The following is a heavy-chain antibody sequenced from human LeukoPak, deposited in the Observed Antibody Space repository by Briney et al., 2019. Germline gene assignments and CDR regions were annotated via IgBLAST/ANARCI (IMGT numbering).Heavy chain of an antibody. CDR3: ARLGSNQQLVPDY. V-gene: IGHV4-34*01. D-gene: IGHD6-13*01. CDR1: GGSFSGYY. CDR2: INHSGST. J-gene: IGHJ4*02. Sequence: PSETLSLTCAVYGGSFSGYYWSWIRQPPGRGLEWIGEINHSGSTNYNPSLKSRVTISVDTSKNQFSLKLSSVTAADTAVYYCARLGSNQQLVPDYWGQGTLVTVSS.